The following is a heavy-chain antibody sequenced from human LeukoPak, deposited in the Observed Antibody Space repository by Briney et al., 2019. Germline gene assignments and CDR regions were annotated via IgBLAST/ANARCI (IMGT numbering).Heavy chain of an antibody. J-gene: IGHJ5*02. CDR2: ISYDGSNK. CDR1: GFTFSSYG. CDR3: AKDVRFDP. Sequence: GRSLRLSCAASGFTFSSYGMHWVRQAPGKGLEWVAVISYDGSNKYYADSVKGRFTISRDNSKNTLYLQMNSLRAEDTAVYYCAKDVRFDPWGRGTLVTVSS. V-gene: IGHV3-30*18.